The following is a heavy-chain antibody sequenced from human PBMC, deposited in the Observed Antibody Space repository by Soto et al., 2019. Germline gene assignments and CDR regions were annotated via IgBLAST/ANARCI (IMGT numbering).Heavy chain of an antibody. CDR3: ASEVTTVFDY. V-gene: IGHV1-46*03. CDR1: GYTFTSDY. J-gene: IGHJ4*02. D-gene: IGHD4-17*01. CDR2: INPIGGST. Sequence: ASVKAACKASGYTFTSDYMHWVRQAPGQGLEWMGIINPIGGSTSYAQKFQGRVTMTRDTSTSTVYMELSSLRSEDTAVYYCASEVTTVFDYWGQGTLVTVSS.